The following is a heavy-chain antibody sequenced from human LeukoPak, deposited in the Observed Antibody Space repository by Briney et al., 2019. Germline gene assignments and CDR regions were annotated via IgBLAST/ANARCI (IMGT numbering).Heavy chain of an antibody. Sequence: SETLSLTCAVYGGSFSGYYWSWIRQPAGKGLEWIGRIYTSGSTNYNPSLKSRVTISVDTSKNQFSLKLSSVTAADTAVYYCASDDFWSGLVWGQGTTVTVSS. J-gene: IGHJ6*02. V-gene: IGHV4-59*10. CDR1: GGSFSGYY. D-gene: IGHD3-3*01. CDR2: IYTSGST. CDR3: ASDDFWSGLV.